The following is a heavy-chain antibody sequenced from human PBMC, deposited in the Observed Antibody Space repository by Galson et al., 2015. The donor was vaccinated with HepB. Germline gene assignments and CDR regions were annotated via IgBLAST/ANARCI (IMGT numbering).Heavy chain of an antibody. CDR2: IYPGDSDT. D-gene: IGHD2-21*02. CDR3: ASGGHIVVVTAQNDAFDI. J-gene: IGHJ3*02. CDR1: GYSFTSYW. Sequence: QSGAEVKKPGESLKISCKGSGYSFTSYWIGWVRQLPGKGLEWMGIIYPGDSDTRYSPSFQGQVTISADKSISTAYLQWSSLKASDTAMYYCASGGHIVVVTAQNDAFDIWGQGTMVTVSS. V-gene: IGHV5-51*03.